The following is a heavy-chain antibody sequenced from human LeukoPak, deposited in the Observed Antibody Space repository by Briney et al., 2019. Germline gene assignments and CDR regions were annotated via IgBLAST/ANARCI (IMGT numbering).Heavy chain of an antibody. CDR1: GGSISSYD. CDR3: ARVLSLDYGDFYFDY. Sequence: SETLSLTCTVSGGSISSYDWSWIRQPPGKGLEWIGYIHYSGSANYNPSLKSRGTISADTSKNQFSLRLSSVTAADTAVYYCARVLSLDYGDFYFDYWGQGILVTVSS. CDR2: IHYSGSA. J-gene: IGHJ4*02. D-gene: IGHD4-17*01. V-gene: IGHV4-59*01.